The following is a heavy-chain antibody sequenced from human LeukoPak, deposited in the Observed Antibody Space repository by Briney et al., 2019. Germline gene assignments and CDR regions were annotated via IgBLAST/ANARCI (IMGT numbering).Heavy chain of an antibody. J-gene: IGHJ4*02. CDR1: GYTFTSYG. CDR2: INPSGGRA. CDR3: ARDPGPGNQIDY. V-gene: IGHV1-46*01. Sequence: ASVKVSCKASGYTFTSYGISWVRQAPGQGLEWMGIINPSGGRATYAQKFQGRVTMTRDASTSTAYMELSSLRSEDTAVFYCARDPGPGNQIDYWGQGTLVTVSS. D-gene: IGHD1-14*01.